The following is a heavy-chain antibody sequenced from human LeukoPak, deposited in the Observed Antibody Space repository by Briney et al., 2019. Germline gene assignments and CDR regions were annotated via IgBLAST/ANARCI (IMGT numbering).Heavy chain of an antibody. J-gene: IGHJ4*02. V-gene: IGHV3-23*01. D-gene: IGHD6-13*01. CDR3: AKSPGIMAAGIDY. CDR1: GFTFTNYG. Sequence: GGSLRLSCAASGFTFTNYGMSWVRQAPGKGLEWVSTISESGGSTYYADSVKGRFTVSRHNSRNTLYLQMNSLRVDDTAVYYCAKSPGIMAAGIDYWGQGTLVTVSS. CDR2: ISESGGST.